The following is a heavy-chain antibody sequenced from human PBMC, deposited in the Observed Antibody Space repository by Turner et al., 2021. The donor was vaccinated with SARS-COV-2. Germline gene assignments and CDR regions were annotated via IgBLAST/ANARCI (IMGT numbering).Heavy chain of an antibody. D-gene: IGHD6-13*01. CDR1: GYTFTGYY. V-gene: IGHV1-2*02. CDR3: ARVYRSSREYYFDH. Sequence: QEQLVQSGAEVNKHAASVKVSCKASGYTFTGYYMHWVRQAPGPGLEWMRWSNPKSGATNYAQKFKGRVTMTRDTSIITAYMELSRLKSDDSAVYYCARVYRSSREYYFDHWGQGTLVTVSS. J-gene: IGHJ4*02. CDR2: SNPKSGAT.